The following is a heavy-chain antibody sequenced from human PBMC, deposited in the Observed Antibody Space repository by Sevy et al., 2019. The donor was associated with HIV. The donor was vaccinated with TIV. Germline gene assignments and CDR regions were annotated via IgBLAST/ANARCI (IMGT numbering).Heavy chain of an antibody. D-gene: IGHD6-19*01. J-gene: IGHJ4*02. CDR1: GYTFTDRY. Sequence: ASVKVSCQTSGYTFTDRYIHWVRQAPGQGLEWMGYFNPDAGNTRYAQKFQARVTMTGDTSVSTAYMELRRLTSDDTAVYFCARVHPPRLSGHDSGWYPFDYWGQGTLVTVSS. V-gene: IGHV1-2*02. CDR3: ARVHPPRLSGHDSGWYPFDY. CDR2: FNPDAGNT.